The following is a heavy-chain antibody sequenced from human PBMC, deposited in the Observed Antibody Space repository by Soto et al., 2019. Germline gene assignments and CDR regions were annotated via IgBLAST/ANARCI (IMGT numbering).Heavy chain of an antibody. CDR2: ISSSSSYI. J-gene: IGHJ4*02. CDR1: GFSFSVYT. V-gene: IGHV3-21*01. Sequence: GGSLRLSCAASGFSFSVYTMNWVRQAPGKGLEWVSSISSSSSYIYCADSLKGRFTISRDNAKNSVYLQMNSLRAEDTAVYYCARGIAARTPPDNWGQGTLVTVSS. CDR3: ARGIAARTPPDN. D-gene: IGHD6-6*01.